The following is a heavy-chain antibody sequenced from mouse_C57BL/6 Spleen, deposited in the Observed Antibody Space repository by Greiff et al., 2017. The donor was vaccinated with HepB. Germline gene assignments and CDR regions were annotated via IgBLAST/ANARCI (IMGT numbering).Heavy chain of an antibody. J-gene: IGHJ3*01. V-gene: IGHV1-69*01. CDR2: IDPSDSYT. CDR3: AIWGYGGGFAY. Sequence: QVQLQQPGAELVMPGASVKLSCKASGYTFTSYWMHWVKQRPGQGLEWIGEIDPSDSYTNYNQKFKGKSTLTVDKSSSTAYMQLSSLTSEDSAVYYCAIWGYGGGFAYWGQGTLVTVSA. D-gene: IGHD3-1*01. CDR1: GYTFTSYW.